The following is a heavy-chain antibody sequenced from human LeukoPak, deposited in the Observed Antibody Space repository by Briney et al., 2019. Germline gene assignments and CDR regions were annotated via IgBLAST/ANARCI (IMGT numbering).Heavy chain of an antibody. CDR2: IIPILGIA. Sequence: SVKVSCKASGGTFSSYAISWVRQAPGQGLEWMGRIIPILGIANYAQKFQGRVTITADKSTSTAYMELSSLRSEDTAVYYCARSPLRRTGYCSGGSCSPLGPYYYYGMDVWGQGTTVTVPS. CDR3: ARSPLRRTGYCSGGSCSPLGPYYYYGMDV. CDR1: GGTFSSYA. V-gene: IGHV1-69*04. D-gene: IGHD2-15*01. J-gene: IGHJ6*02.